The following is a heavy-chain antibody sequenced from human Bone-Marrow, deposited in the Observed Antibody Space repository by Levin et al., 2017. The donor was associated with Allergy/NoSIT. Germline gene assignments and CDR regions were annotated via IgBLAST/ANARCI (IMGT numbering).Heavy chain of an antibody. D-gene: IGHD3-3*01. V-gene: IGHV4-34*01. J-gene: IGHJ6*03. CDR1: GGSFSGYY. CDR2: INHSGST. CDR3: ARGPPRRVPIFGVVRGPDYYMDV. Sequence: SETLSLTCAVYGGSFSGYYWSWIRQPPGKGLEWIGEINHSGSTNYNPSLKSRVTISVDTSKNQFSLKLSSVTAADTAVYYCARGPPRRVPIFGVVRGPDYYMDVWGKGTTVTVSS.